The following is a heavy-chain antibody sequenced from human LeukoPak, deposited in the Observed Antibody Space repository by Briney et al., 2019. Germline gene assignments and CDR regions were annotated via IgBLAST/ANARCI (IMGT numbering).Heavy chain of an antibody. CDR3: TAGVGTSDFDY. CDR2: ISSSGSTI. CDR1: GFTFSRYS. V-gene: IGHV3-48*02. D-gene: IGHD1-26*01. J-gene: IGHJ4*02. Sequence: PGGSLRLSCAASGFTFSRYSMNWVRQAPGKGLEWVSYISSSGSTIYYADSVKGRFTISRDNAKNSLYLQMNSLSDEDTAVYYCTAGVGTSDFDYWGQGTLVTVSS.